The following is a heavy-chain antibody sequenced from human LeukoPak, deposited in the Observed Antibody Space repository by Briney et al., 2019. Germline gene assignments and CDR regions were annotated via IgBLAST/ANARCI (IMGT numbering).Heavy chain of an antibody. V-gene: IGHV4-38-2*02. CDR3: AAQRGFWSGYYPHYYYYMDV. Sequence: SETLSLTCTASGYSISSGYYWGWIRQPPGKGLEWIGSIYHSGSTYYNPSLKSRVTISVDTSKNQFSLKLSSVTAADTAVYYCAAQRGFWSGYYPHYYYYMDVWGKGTTVTISS. CDR2: IYHSGST. CDR1: GYSISSGYY. D-gene: IGHD3-3*01. J-gene: IGHJ6*03.